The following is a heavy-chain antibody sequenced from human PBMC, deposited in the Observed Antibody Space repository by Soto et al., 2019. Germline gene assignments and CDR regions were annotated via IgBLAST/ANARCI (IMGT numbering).Heavy chain of an antibody. J-gene: IGHJ6*02. CDR2: ISYDGTNK. D-gene: IGHD1-7*01. Sequence: GGSLRLSCAASGFTFSSYAMHWVRQAPGKGLEWVVVISYDGTNKYYADSVKGRFTISRDNSKNTLYLQMNSLRTEDTAVYFCARDPFIPVSGTGRGYYYGMDVWGQGTTVTVSS. CDR3: ARDPFIPVSGTGRGYYYGMDV. V-gene: IGHV3-30-3*01. CDR1: GFTFSSYA.